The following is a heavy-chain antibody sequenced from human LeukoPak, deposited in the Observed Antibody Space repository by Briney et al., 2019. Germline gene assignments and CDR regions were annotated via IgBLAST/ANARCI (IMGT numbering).Heavy chain of an antibody. CDR1: GFTFSSYA. V-gene: IGHV3-64*01. Sequence: GGSLRLSCAASGFTFSSYAMHWVRQAPGKGLEYVSAISSNGGSTYYANSVKGRFTISRDNSKNTLYLQMNSLRAEDTAVYYCAKRASSSWYDSWGQGTLVTVSS. J-gene: IGHJ5*01. D-gene: IGHD6-13*01. CDR2: ISSNGGST. CDR3: AKRASSSWYDS.